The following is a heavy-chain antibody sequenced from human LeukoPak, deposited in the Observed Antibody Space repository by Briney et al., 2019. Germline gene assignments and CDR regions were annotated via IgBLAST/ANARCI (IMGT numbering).Heavy chain of an antibody. J-gene: IGHJ5*02. Sequence: GGSLRLSCAASGFTFSNAWMSWVRQAPGKGLEWVGRIKSKTDGGTTDYAAPVKGRFTISRDDSKNTLYLQMNSLRAEDTAVYYCAREVRCSTTSCYRGWFDPWGQGTLVTVSS. CDR3: AREVRCSTTSCYRGWFDP. CDR1: GFTFSNAW. CDR2: IKSKTDGGTT. V-gene: IGHV3-15*01. D-gene: IGHD2-2*01.